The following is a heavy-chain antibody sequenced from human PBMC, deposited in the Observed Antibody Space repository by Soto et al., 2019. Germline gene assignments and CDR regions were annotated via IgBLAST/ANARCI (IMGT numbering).Heavy chain of an antibody. V-gene: IGHV4-59*12. CDR1: GGSISSYY. J-gene: IGHJ4*02. CDR3: ARLGGYDLG. Sequence: SETLSLTCAVYGGSISSYYWSWVRQPPGKGLEWIGEIYHSGSTNYNPSLKSRVTISVDKSKNQFSLKLSSVTAADTAVYYCARLGGYDLGWGQGTLVTVSS. D-gene: IGHD5-12*01. CDR2: IYHSGST.